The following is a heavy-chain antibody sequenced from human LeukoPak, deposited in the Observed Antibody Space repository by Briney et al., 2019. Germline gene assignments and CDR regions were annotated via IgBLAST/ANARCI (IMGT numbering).Heavy chain of an antibody. D-gene: IGHD5-18*01. V-gene: IGHV3-30*18. Sequence: GGSLRLSCAASGFTFSRYGMHWVRQAPGKGLEWVAVISYDGSNKYYADSVKGRFTISRDNSKNTLYLQMNSLRAEDTAVYYCAKGARGYSYGLDYWGQGTLVTVSS. CDR3: AKGARGYSYGLDY. J-gene: IGHJ4*02. CDR2: ISYDGSNK. CDR1: GFTFSRYG.